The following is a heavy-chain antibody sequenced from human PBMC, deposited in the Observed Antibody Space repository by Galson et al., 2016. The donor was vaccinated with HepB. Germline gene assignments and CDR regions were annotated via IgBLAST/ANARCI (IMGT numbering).Heavy chain of an antibody. CDR3: ARDGTTVVTPDAGGLDY. D-gene: IGHD4-23*01. Sequence: SLRLSCAASGFTFSSYAMHWVRQAPGKGLEWVAIVSYDGRNKHYEDSVKGRFSISRDNSKNTLSLQMNSLRAEDTAVYYCARDGTTVVTPDAGGLDYWGQGTLGTVSS. CDR1: GFTFSSYA. J-gene: IGHJ4*02. CDR2: VSYDGRNK. V-gene: IGHV3-30*04.